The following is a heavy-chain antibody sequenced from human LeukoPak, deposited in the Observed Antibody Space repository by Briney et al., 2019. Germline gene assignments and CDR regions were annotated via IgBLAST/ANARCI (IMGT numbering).Heavy chain of an antibody. Sequence: SETLSLTCTVSGGSISHYYWSWIRQPPGKGPEWIGYIYYTGITNYNPSLKSRVTISVDTSKNQFSLKLNSVTAADTAVYYCAREDPQTKVPEGMDVWGQGTTVTVSS. CDR1: GGSISHYY. D-gene: IGHD4/OR15-4a*01. J-gene: IGHJ6*02. CDR2: IYYTGIT. CDR3: AREDPQTKVPEGMDV. V-gene: IGHV4-59*01.